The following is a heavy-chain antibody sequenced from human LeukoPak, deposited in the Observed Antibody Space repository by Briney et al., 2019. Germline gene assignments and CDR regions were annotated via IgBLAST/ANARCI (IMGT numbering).Heavy chain of an antibody. CDR3: ARVRLGRGYSYGSDFIDY. D-gene: IGHD5-18*01. CDR1: GYTLTELS. CDR2: ISAYNGNT. J-gene: IGHJ4*02. V-gene: IGHV1-2*02. Sequence: GASVKVSCKVSGYTLTELSMHWVRQAPGQGLEWMGWISAYNGNTNYAQKFQGRVTMTRDTSISTAYMELSRLRSDDTAVYYCARVRLGRGYSYGSDFIDYWGQGTLVTVSS.